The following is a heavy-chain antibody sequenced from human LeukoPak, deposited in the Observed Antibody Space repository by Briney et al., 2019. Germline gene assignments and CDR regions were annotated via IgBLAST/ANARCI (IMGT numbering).Heavy chain of an antibody. D-gene: IGHD4-23*01. CDR1: GVSISSGDYY. Sequence: SETLSLTCTVSGVSISSGDYYWRWIRQPPGKGLEWIGYIYYSGSTYYHPSLKSRVTISVDTSKNQFSLKLSSVTAADTAVYYCASGTGGGNPFDYWGQGTLVTVSS. CDR2: IYYSGST. V-gene: IGHV4-30-4*08. CDR3: ASGTGGGNPFDY. J-gene: IGHJ4*02.